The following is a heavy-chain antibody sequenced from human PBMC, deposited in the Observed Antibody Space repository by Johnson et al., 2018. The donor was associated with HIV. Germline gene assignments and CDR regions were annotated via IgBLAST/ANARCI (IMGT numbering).Heavy chain of an antibody. D-gene: IGHD6-13*01. CDR1: GFTFDDYG. V-gene: IGHV3-20*04. Sequence: VQLVESGGGVVRPGGSLRLSCAASGFTFDDYGMSWVRQAPGKGLEWVSGINWNGGSTGYADSVKGRFTISRDNAKNSLYLQMNSLRAEDPALYYCAIDHRGYSSSWYGDAFDIWGQGTMVTVSS. CDR3: AIDHRGYSSSWYGDAFDI. J-gene: IGHJ3*02. CDR2: INWNGGST.